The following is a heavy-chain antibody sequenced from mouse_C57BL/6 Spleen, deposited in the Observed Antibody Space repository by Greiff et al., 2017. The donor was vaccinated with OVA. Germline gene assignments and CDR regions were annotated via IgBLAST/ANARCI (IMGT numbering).Heavy chain of an antibody. V-gene: IGHV5-17*01. J-gene: IGHJ1*03. CDR2: ISSGSSTI. CDR1: GFTFSDYG. D-gene: IGHD2-2*01. CDR3: ARDLLWLRRDWYFDV. Sequence: EVKLVESGGGLVKPGGPLKLSCAASGFTFSDYGMHWVRQAPEKGLEWVAYISSGSSTIYYADTVKGRFTISRDNAKNTLFLQMTSLRSEDTAMYYCARDLLWLRRDWYFDVWGTGTTVTVSS.